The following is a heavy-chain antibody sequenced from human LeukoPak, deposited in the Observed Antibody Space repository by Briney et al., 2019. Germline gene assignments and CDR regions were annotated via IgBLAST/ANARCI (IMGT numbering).Heavy chain of an antibody. J-gene: IGHJ4*02. D-gene: IGHD5-24*01. V-gene: IGHV4-4*07. Sequence: SETLSLTCNVSGASISDYYWSWIRQSAGKGLEWIGRIYAAETDFNPSLKSRLTMSIDTSKNQFSLKLRSVTAADTAVYYCARQQGWLQWEYWGQGTLVTVSS. CDR3: ARQQGWLQWEY. CDR1: GASISDYY. CDR2: IYAAET.